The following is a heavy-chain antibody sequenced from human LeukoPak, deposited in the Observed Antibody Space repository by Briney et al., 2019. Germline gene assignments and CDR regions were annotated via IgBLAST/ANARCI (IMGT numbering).Heavy chain of an antibody. V-gene: IGHV1-3*04. J-gene: IGHJ5*02. D-gene: IGHD3-9*01. CDR1: GYTFTTYA. Sequence: ASVKVSFKASGYTFTTYAIHWVRQAPGQRLEWMGWINSDNGNTKYSQKFQGRVTITRDTSAYTANMELRSLSSADTAVYFCARAPYDFLTGYSLNWFDPWGQGTLVTVSS. CDR2: INSDNGNT. CDR3: ARAPYDFLTGYSLNWFDP.